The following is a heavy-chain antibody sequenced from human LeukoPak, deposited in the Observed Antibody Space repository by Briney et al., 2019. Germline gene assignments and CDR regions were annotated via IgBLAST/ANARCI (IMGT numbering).Heavy chain of an antibody. Sequence: SATLSLTFTFSVGSINSYYWSWIRQSPWKGLAWIGYIFYSGTTDYNPSLKSRVAISVDTSKNQFSLKMSSVTDADTAVYYCARHLNGHSNTWPFYHWGQGTLVTVSS. CDR3: ARHLNGHSNTWPFYH. CDR2: IFYSGTT. CDR1: VGSINSYY. V-gene: IGHV4-59*08. D-gene: IGHD6-13*01. J-gene: IGHJ4*02.